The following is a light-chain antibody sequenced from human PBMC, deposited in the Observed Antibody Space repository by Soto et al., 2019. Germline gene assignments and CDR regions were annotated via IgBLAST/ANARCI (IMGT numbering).Light chain of an antibody. CDR3: SSYTTSNTYV. Sequence: QSALTQPASVSGSPGQSITFSCTGTSSDIGVYNYVSWYQQHPGKAPKLMIYEVNNRPSGVSNRFSGSESGNTASLTISGLQAEDEADYYCSSYTTSNTYVFGTGTRSPS. CDR2: EVN. V-gene: IGLV2-14*01. CDR1: SSDIGVYNY. J-gene: IGLJ1*01.